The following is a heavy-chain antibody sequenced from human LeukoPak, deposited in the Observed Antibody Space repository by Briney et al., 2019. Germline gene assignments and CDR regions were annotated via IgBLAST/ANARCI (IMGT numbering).Heavy chain of an antibody. J-gene: IGHJ3*02. V-gene: IGHV3-9*01. Sequence: GGSLRLSCAASGFTFDDYAMHWVRQAPGKGLEWVSGISWNSGSIGYADSVKGRFTISRDNAKNSLYLQMNSLRAEDTALYYCARFATGDLGAAFDIWGQGTMVTVSS. CDR1: GFTFDDYA. CDR3: ARFATGDLGAAFDI. CDR2: ISWNSGSI. D-gene: IGHD7-27*01.